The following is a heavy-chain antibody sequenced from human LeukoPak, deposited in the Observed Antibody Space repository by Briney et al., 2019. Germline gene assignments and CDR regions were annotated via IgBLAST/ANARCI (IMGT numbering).Heavy chain of an antibody. Sequence: GGSLRLSCAASGFTFSSYSMNWVRQAPGKGLEWVSYISSSSSTIYYADSVKGRFTISRDNAKNSLYLQMNSLRAEDTAVYYCARGPTATSTIFGVVITPTIDYYYMDVWGKGTTVTVSS. CDR2: ISSSSSTI. CDR1: GFTFSSYS. CDR3: ARGPTATSTIFGVVITPTIDYYYMDV. J-gene: IGHJ6*03. D-gene: IGHD3-3*01. V-gene: IGHV3-48*01.